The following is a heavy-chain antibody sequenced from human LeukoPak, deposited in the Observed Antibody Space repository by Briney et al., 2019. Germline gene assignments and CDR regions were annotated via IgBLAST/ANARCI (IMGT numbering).Heavy chain of an antibody. J-gene: IGHJ4*02. CDR3: ARGYCSGGSCYPFDY. CDR1: GSTFSSYA. D-gene: IGHD2-15*01. CDR2: IIPIFGTA. Sequence: GASVKVSCKASGSTFSSYAISWVRQAPGQGLEWMGGIIPIFGTANYAQKFQGRVTITADESTSTAYMELSSLRSEDTAVYYCARGYCSGGSCYPFDYWGQGTLVTVSS. V-gene: IGHV1-69*13.